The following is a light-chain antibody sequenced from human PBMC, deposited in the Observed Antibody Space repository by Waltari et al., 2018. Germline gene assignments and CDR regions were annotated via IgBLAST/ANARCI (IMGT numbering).Light chain of an antibody. Sequence: EVVMTQSPATLSLSPGERATLSCRASQSVSHYLAWYQFRPGQAPRLLIYGASARATGIPARFSAGGSGTEFTLTISSLQSGDVAVYYCQQYNNWPWTFGQGTRLEIK. J-gene: IGKJ5*01. V-gene: IGKV3-15*01. CDR2: GAS. CDR3: QQYNNWPWT. CDR1: QSVSHY.